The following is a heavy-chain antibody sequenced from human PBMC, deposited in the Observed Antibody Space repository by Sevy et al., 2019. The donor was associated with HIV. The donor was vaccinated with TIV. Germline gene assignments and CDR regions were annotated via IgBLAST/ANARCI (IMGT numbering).Heavy chain of an antibody. CDR2: INPNSGGT. V-gene: IGHV1-2*02. CDR3: ASGYSYGPYYFDY. J-gene: IGHJ4*02. D-gene: IGHD5-18*01. CDR1: GYTFTGYY. Sequence: ASVKVSCKASGYTFTGYYMHWVRQAPGQGLEWMGWINPNSGGTNYAKKFQGRVTMTRDTSISTAYMELSRLRSDDTAVYYCASGYSYGPYYFDYWGQGTLVTVSS.